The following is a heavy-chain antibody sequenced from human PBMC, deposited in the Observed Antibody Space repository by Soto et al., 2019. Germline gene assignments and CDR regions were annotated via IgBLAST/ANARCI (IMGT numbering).Heavy chain of an antibody. CDR3: VAKWFDF. V-gene: IGHV3-53*05. CDR2: IYSGGST. J-gene: IGHJ5*01. CDR1: GFDVSNNF. Sequence: GGSLRLSCAASGFDVSNNFMNWVLQAPGKGLEWVSVIYSGGSTYYTDSVRGRFTISSDNLKKTLYLHMNRLSAEDTAVHYCVAKWFDFWGQGSLVTVSS.